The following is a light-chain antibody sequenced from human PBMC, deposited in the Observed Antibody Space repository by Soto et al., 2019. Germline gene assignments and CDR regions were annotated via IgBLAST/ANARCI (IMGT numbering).Light chain of an antibody. J-gene: IGKJ4*01. CDR1: HSVASF. CDR3: PQRYYFLT. V-gene: IGKV3-11*01. Sequence: EIVLTQSPATLSLSPGEMATLSCSASHSVASFLAWYQHKPGQAPRLLIYDASNKATGIPARFSGSGSETDFPLTVTSLEPEDSAVYYCPQRYYFLTFGGGTKVEI. CDR2: DAS.